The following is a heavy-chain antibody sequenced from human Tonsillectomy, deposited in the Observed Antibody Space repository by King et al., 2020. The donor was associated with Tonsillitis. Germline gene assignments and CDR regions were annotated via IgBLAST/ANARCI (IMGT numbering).Heavy chain of an antibody. D-gene: IGHD3-10*01. CDR1: GFTFSSYW. J-gene: IGHJ4*02. CDR3: AREYYGSGWGYYFDS. V-gene: IGHV3-74*01. CDR2: INSDGSST. Sequence: VQLVESGGGLVQPGGSLRLSCAASGFTFSSYWMHWVRQAPGKGLVWVSRINSDGSSTSYADSVKGRFTISRDNAKNTLYLQMTSLRAEDTAVYYCAREYYGSGWGYYFDSWGQGTLVTVSS.